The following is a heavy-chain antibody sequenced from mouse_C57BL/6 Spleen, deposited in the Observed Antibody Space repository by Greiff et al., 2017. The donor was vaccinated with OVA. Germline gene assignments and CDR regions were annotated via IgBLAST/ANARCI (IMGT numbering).Heavy chain of an antibody. D-gene: IGHD1-1*01. V-gene: IGHV1-61*01. J-gene: IGHJ3*01. CDR3: ARSRDYGSSWGFAY. CDR1: GYTFTSYW. Sequence: QVQLQQPGAELVRPGSSVKLSCKASGYTFTSYWMDRVKQRPGQGLEWIGNIYPSDSETHYNQKFKDKATLTVDKSSSTAYMQLSSLTSEDSAVYYCARSRDYGSSWGFAYWGQGTLVTVSA. CDR2: IYPSDSET.